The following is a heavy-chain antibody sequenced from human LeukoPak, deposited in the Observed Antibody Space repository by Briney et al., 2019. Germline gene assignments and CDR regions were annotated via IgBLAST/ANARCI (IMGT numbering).Heavy chain of an antibody. Sequence: GGSLRLSCAASGFTFGTNGMHWVRQAPGKGLEWVSLITYDGLKTSYADSVKGRFTISRDKSTNTLYLQMNSLRVEDTAVYYCARDFSWTFDFWGQGTLVTVSS. CDR3: ARDFSWTFDF. CDR1: GFTFGTNG. D-gene: IGHD3/OR15-3a*01. J-gene: IGHJ4*02. V-gene: IGHV3-30*03. CDR2: ITYDGLKT.